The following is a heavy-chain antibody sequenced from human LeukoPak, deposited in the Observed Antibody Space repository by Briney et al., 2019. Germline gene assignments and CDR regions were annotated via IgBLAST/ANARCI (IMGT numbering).Heavy chain of an antibody. CDR3: AKGSSSWYADYFDY. V-gene: IGHV3-23*01. CDR2: ISGSGDRT. J-gene: IGHJ4*02. CDR1: GFTFSSYA. Sequence: PGGSLRLSCAASGFTFSSYAMRWVRQAPGKGLEWVSAISGSGDRTYYADSVKGRFSISRDNSKNTVYLQMNSLRAEDTAVYYCAKGSSSWYADYFDYWGQGTQVTVSS. D-gene: IGHD6-13*01.